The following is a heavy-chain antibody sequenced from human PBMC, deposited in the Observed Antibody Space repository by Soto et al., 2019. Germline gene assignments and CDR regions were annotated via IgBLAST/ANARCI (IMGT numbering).Heavy chain of an antibody. Sequence: PSETLSLTCTVSGGSVSSGSYYWSWIRQPPGKGLEWIGYIYYSGSTNYNPSLKSRVTISVDTSKNQFSLKLSSVTAADTAVYYCASRPYSSSYYFDYWGQGTLVTVSS. CDR3: ASRPYSSSYYFDY. CDR2: IYYSGST. CDR1: GGSVSSGSYY. J-gene: IGHJ4*02. V-gene: IGHV4-61*01. D-gene: IGHD6-6*01.